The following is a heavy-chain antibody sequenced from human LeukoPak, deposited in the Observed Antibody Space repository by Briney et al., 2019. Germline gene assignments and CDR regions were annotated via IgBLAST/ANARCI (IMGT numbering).Heavy chain of an antibody. CDR2: IYYGGST. D-gene: IGHD3-3*01. J-gene: IGHJ5*02. CDR1: AGSISSSSHY. V-gene: IGHV4-39*07. CDR3: ARGILTGYYDFWSGYPRSNNWFDP. Sequence: SETLSLTCIVSAGSISSSSHYWGWIRQPPGKGLEWIGSIYYGGSTYYNPSLKSRVTISVDTSKNQFSLKLSSVTAADTAVYYCARGILTGYYDFWSGYPRSNNWFDPWGQGTLVTVSS.